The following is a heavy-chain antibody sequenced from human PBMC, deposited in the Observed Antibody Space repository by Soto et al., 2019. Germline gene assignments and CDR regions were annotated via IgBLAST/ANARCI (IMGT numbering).Heavy chain of an antibody. D-gene: IGHD3-10*01. Sequence: ASVKVSCKASGYTFTSYYMHWVRQAPGQGLEWMGIINPSGGSTTYAQKFQGRVTMTRDTSTSTVYMDMSSLRSEDTAVYYCARDPRSDYGSGSPYGMDVWGQGTTVTVS. CDR3: ARDPRSDYGSGSPYGMDV. J-gene: IGHJ6*02. CDR2: INPSGGST. CDR1: GYTFTSYY. V-gene: IGHV1-46*01.